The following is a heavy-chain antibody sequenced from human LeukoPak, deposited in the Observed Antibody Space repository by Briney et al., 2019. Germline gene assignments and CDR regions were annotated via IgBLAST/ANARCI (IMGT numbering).Heavy chain of an antibody. Sequence: SETLSLTCTVSGGSFRTYYWSWLPQPAGKGLEWIGRIYSGGRSTYTPTLKRPLTMSVDTSTNQFSLKLTSATAADTAVYYCARGSRSSRDMFDYWGQGTLVTVSS. V-gene: IGHV4-4*07. D-gene: IGHD2-15*01. CDR1: GGSFRTYY. CDR3: ARGSRSSRDMFDY. J-gene: IGHJ4*02. CDR2: IYSGGRS.